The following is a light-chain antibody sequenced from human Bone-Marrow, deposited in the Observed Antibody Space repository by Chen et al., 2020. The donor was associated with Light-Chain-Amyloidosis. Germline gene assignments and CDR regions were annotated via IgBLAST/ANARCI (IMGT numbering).Light chain of an antibody. CDR1: QNVGRW. J-gene: IGKJ1*01. CDR3: QLYNTYSTT. Sequence: IQMTQSPSTLSAFVGDRVTITCRASQNVGRWVAWYQQKAGKAPEVLIYDASSLKSVVPSRFSGSGSGSEFTLTITSLQPDDYATYYCQLYNTYSTTFGQGTKVDI. CDR2: DAS. V-gene: IGKV1-5*01.